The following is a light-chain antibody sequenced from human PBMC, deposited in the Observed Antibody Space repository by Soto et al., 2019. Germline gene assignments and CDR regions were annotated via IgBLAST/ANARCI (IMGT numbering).Light chain of an antibody. V-gene: IGKV3-15*01. CDR1: RSVSTN. J-gene: IGKJ4*01. CDR2: GAS. CDR3: QEYNNWPPLT. Sequence: ELVMTQSPATLSVSPGERATLSCWASRSVSTNLAWYQQKPGQAPRLLIYGASTRATGIPARFSGSGSGTEFTLTISSLQSEDFAVYYCQEYNNWPPLTFGGGTKVDIK.